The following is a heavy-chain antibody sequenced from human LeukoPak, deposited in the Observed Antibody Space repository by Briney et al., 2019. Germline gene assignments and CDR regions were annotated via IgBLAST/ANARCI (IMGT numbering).Heavy chain of an antibody. CDR1: GFTFSSYA. CDR2: ISYDGNNK. V-gene: IGHV3-30*04. CDR3: AKSGGVTTTLGY. D-gene: IGHD4-17*01. J-gene: IGHJ4*02. Sequence: GGSLRLSCAASGFTFSSYAMHWVRQAPGKGLEWVAVISYDGNNKYYADSVKGRFTISRDNSKNTVYLQMNSLRAEDTAVYYCAKSGGVTTTLGYWGQGTLVTVSS.